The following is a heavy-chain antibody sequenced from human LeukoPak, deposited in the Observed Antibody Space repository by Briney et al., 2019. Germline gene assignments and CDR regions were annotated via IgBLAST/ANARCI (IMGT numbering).Heavy chain of an antibody. V-gene: IGHV3-7*01. J-gene: IGHJ4*02. CDR2: VNQDGSET. Sequence: GGSLILSCAASGFTFSNFWMKWVRQAPGKGLEWVANVNQDGSETHYVDSVKGRFTISRDNAKNSLFLQLNSLRAEDTAVYYCAREATTSRPGDYWGLGTLVTVSS. D-gene: IGHD1-1*01. CDR1: GFTFSNFW. CDR3: AREATTSRPGDY.